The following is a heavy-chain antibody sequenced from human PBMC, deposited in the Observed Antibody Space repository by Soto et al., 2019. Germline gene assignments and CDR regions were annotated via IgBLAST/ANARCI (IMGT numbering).Heavy chain of an antibody. J-gene: IGHJ6*02. Sequence: GGSLRLSCAASGFTFSSYGMHWVRQAPGKGLEWVAVISYDGSNKYYADSVKGRFTISRDNSKNTLYLQMNSLRAEDTAVYYCAKDLPWMDVWGQGTMVTVSS. CDR1: GFTFSSYG. CDR2: ISYDGSNK. V-gene: IGHV3-30*18. CDR3: AKDLPWMDV.